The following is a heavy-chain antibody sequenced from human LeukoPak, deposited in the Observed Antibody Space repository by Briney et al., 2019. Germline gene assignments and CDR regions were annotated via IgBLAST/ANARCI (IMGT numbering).Heavy chain of an antibody. CDR3: AKEDCSGGRCYSLHY. V-gene: IGHV3-20*04. CDR1: GFTFDDYG. J-gene: IGHJ4*02. D-gene: IGHD2-15*01. Sequence: GGSLRLSCAASGFTFDDYGMTWVRHTPGKGLEWVSTINWNGGSTAYADSVKGRFTISRDNAKNSLYLQMNSLRAEDAAVYYCAKEDCSGGRCYSLHYWGQRTLVTVSS. CDR2: INWNGGST.